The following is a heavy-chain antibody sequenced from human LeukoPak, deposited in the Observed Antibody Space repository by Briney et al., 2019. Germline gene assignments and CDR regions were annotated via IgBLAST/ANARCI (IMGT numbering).Heavy chain of an antibody. CDR2: ISACNGNT. J-gene: IGHJ4*02. V-gene: IGHV1-18*01. CDR1: GYTFTSYG. D-gene: IGHD3-9*01. Sequence: ASVKVSCKASGYTFTSYGISWVRQAPGQGLELMGWISACNGNTNYAQKPQGRVTMTTDTSTSTAYMGPRSLRSDDTAVYYCARPIRDILTGYYVGYFDYWGQGTLVTVSS. CDR3: ARPIRDILTGYYVGYFDY.